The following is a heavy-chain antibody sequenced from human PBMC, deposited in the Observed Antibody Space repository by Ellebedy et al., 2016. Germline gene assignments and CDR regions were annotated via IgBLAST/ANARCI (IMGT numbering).Heavy chain of an antibody. Sequence: SETLSLXXTVSGGSISSYYWSWIRQPPGKGLEWIGHIYYSGSTNYNPSLKSRVTISDDTSKNQFSLKLSSVTAADTAVYYCASRHKEPATGSAYYYYGLDVWGQGTTVTVSS. D-gene: IGHD3-10*01. J-gene: IGHJ6*01. CDR1: GGSISSYY. V-gene: IGHV4-59*01. CDR3: ASRHKEPATGSAYYYYGLDV. CDR2: IYYSGST.